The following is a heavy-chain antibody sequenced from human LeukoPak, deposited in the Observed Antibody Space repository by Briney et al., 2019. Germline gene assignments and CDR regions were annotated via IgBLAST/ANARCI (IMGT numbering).Heavy chain of an antibody. V-gene: IGHV4-34*01. Sequence: SETLSLTCAVYGGSFSGYYWSWIRQPPGKGLEWIGGIYYSGSTYYNPSLKSRVTISVDTSKNQFSLKLSSVTAADTAVYYCARETSQKGAHYMDVWGKGTTVTISS. CDR2: IYYSGST. J-gene: IGHJ6*03. CDR1: GGSFSGYY. D-gene: IGHD3-16*01. CDR3: ARETSQKGAHYMDV.